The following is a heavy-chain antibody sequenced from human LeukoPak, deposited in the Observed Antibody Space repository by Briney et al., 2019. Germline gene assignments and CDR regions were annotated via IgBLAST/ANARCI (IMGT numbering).Heavy chain of an antibody. J-gene: IGHJ4*02. CDR3: AKDSYSKGDY. D-gene: IGHD5-18*01. V-gene: IGHV3-9*01. Sequence: GGSLRLSCAASGFTFDDYAMHWVRQAPGKGLEWVSGISWNSGSIGYADSVKGRFTISRDNAKNSLYLQMNSLRAEDTGVYYCAKDSYSKGDYWGQGVLVTVSS. CDR1: GFTFDDYA. CDR2: ISWNSGSI.